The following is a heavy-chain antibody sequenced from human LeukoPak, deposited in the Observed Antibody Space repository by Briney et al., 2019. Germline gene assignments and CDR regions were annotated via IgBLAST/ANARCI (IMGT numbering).Heavy chain of an antibody. CDR3: AKVYRHSSSWQGWFDA. CDR1: GFTFSSYA. Sequence: GGSLRLSCAASGFTFSSYAMSWVRQAPGKGLEWVSAISGSGGSTYYADSVKGRFTISRDNSKNTLYLQMNSLRAEDTAVYYCAKVYRHSSSWQGWFDAWDQGTLVTVSS. J-gene: IGHJ5*02. D-gene: IGHD6-13*01. V-gene: IGHV3-23*01. CDR2: ISGSGGST.